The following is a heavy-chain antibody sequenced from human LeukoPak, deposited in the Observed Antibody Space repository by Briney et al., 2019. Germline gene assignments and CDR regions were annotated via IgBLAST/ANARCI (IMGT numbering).Heavy chain of an antibody. Sequence: GESLKISCKGSGYSFTSYWIGWVRQMPGKDLEWMGIIYPGDSDTRYSPSFQGQVTISADKSISTAYLQWSSLKASYTAMYYCARPESNYDFWSGPADYWGQGTLVTVSS. D-gene: IGHD3-3*01. V-gene: IGHV5-51*01. CDR3: ARPESNYDFWSGPADY. CDR1: GYSFTSYW. CDR2: IYPGDSDT. J-gene: IGHJ4*02.